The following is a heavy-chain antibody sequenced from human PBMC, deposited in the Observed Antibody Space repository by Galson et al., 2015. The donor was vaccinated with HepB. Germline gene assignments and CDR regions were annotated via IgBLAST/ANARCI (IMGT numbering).Heavy chain of an antibody. J-gene: IGHJ4*02. Sequence: SGAEVKKPGESLKISCKGSGYSFTSYWIGWVRRMPGKGLEWMGIIYPGDSDTRYSPSFQGQVTISADKSISTAYLQWSSLKASDTAMYYCARTGYSSGWYEGDFDYWGQGTPVTVSS. V-gene: IGHV5-51*01. CDR3: ARTGYSSGWYEGDFDY. CDR2: IYPGDSDT. D-gene: IGHD6-19*01. CDR1: GYSFTSYW.